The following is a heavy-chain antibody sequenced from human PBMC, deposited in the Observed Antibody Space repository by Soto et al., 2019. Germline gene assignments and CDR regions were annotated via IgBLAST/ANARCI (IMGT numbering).Heavy chain of an antibody. D-gene: IGHD2-2*01. Sequence: GASVKVSCKASGYSFINYDMHWVRQAPGQRLEWMGWINGGNGNTKYSQKFRGRVTITRDTSASTAYMELSSLRSEDSAVYYCARDGCSSTSCPDYWGQGTLVTVSS. V-gene: IGHV1-3*01. CDR2: INGGNGNT. J-gene: IGHJ4*02. CDR3: ARDGCSSTSCPDY. CDR1: GYSFINYD.